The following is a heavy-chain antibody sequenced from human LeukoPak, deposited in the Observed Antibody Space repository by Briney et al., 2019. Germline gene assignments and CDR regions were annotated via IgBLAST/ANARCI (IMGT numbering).Heavy chain of an antibody. J-gene: IGHJ4*02. CDR3: ARETIVGANNPSFDY. CDR2: INPSGGST. Sequence: ASVKVSCKASGYTFTSYYMHWVRQAPGQGLEWVGKINPSGGSTSYAQKFQGRVTMTRDTSTSTVYMELSSLRSEDTAVYYCARETIVGANNPSFDYWGQGTLVTVSS. V-gene: IGHV1-46*01. CDR1: GYTFTSYY. D-gene: IGHD1-26*01.